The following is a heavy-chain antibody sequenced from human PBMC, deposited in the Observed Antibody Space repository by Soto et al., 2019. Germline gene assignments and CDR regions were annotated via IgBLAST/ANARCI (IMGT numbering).Heavy chain of an antibody. D-gene: IGHD6-13*01. J-gene: IGHJ5*02. CDR2: ISYRGVT. Sequence: SETLSLTCTVSGGSFSSGAYHWSWVRQHPGQGLEWIASISYRGVTYSNPSLKSRLSMSVDTSKNQFSLNLTSVTAADTAVYHCARMSATGTRWFDPWGQGTLVTVSS. V-gene: IGHV4-31*03. CDR3: ARMSATGTRWFDP. CDR1: GGSFSSGAYH.